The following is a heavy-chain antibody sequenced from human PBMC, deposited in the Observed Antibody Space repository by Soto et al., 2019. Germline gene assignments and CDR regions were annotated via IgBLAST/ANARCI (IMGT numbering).Heavy chain of an antibody. V-gene: IGHV3-43D*04. D-gene: IGHD2-2*02. J-gene: IGHJ4*02. Sequence: PGGSLRLSCAASGFTFDDYAMHWVRQAPGKGLEWVSLISWDGGRTYYADSVRGRFIVSRDSSKNSLYLQMSSLRVEDTALYYCAKDVCSGSTPSCYTRLDFWGQGALVTVSS. CDR3: AKDVCSGSTPSCYTRLDF. CDR1: GFTFDDYA. CDR2: ISWDGGRT.